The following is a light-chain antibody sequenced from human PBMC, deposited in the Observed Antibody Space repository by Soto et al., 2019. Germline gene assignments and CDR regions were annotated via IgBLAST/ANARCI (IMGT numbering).Light chain of an antibody. CDR2: DDN. V-gene: IGLV1-51*01. CDR1: SSHIGGNS. CDR3: GSWDSSLSAYV. J-gene: IGLJ1*01. Sequence: SVRTQPPPVSAAAGKTGSLSCSGSSSHIGGNSVSWYQQLPGTAPKLLIYDDNKRPSGIPDRFSGSKSGTSATLGITGFQTGDEADYYCGSWDSSLSAYVFGTGNKVTV.